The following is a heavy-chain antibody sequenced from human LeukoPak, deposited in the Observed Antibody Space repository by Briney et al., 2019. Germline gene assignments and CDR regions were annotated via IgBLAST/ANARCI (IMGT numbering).Heavy chain of an antibody. CDR2: ISGNSGSI. Sequence: PGGSLRLSCAASGFTFDDYAMHWVRQAPGKGLEWVSGISGNSGSIGYADSVKGRFTISRDNAKNSLYLQMNSLRAEDTALYYCAKDKGSSSYNWFDPWGQGTLVTVSS. CDR1: GFTFDDYA. D-gene: IGHD6-6*01. V-gene: IGHV3-9*01. CDR3: AKDKGSSSYNWFDP. J-gene: IGHJ5*02.